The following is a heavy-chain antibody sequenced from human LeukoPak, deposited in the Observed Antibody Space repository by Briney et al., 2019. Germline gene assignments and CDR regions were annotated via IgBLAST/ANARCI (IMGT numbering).Heavy chain of an antibody. J-gene: IGHJ3*02. Sequence: GASVKVSCKASGYTFTGYYMHWVRQAPGQGLEWMGWINPNSGGTNYAQKFQGRVTMTRDTSISTAYMELSRLRSDDTAVYYCARGPSSYDSSGFFFPSDAFDIWGQGAMVTVSS. CDR2: INPNSGGT. V-gene: IGHV1-2*02. D-gene: IGHD3-22*01. CDR1: GYTFTGYY. CDR3: ARGPSSYDSSGFFFPSDAFDI.